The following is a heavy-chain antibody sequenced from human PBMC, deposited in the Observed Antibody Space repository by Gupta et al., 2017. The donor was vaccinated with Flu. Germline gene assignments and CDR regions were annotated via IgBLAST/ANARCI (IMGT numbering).Heavy chain of an antibody. D-gene: IGHD4-17*01. V-gene: IGHV3-74*01. CDR3: ATPAKRWPEKAEYFQH. J-gene: IGHJ1*01. Sequence: SYADSVKGRFTISRDNAKNTLYLQMNSLRAEDTAVYYCATPAKRWPEKAEYFQHWGQGTLVTVSS.